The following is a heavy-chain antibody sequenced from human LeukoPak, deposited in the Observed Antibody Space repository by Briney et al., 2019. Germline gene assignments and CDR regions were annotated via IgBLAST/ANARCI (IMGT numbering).Heavy chain of an antibody. Sequence: GGSLRLSCAASGFTFSNAWMSWVRQAPGKGLEWVGRIKSKTDGGTTDYAAPVKGRFTISRDDSKNTLYLQMNSLKTEDTAVYYCTTDSLGSGGESQNYWGQGTLVTVSS. CDR2: IKSKTDGGTT. V-gene: IGHV3-15*01. D-gene: IGHD3-10*01. CDR1: GFTFSNAW. CDR3: TTDSLGSGGESQNY. J-gene: IGHJ4*02.